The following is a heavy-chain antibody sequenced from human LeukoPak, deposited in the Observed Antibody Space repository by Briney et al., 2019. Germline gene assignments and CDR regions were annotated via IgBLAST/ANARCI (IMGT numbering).Heavy chain of an antibody. Sequence: SETLSLTCAVYGGSFSGYYWSWIRQPPGKGLEWIGEINHSGSTNYNPSLKSRVTISVDTSKNQFSLKLSSVTAADTAVYYCAGRGAYYDILTEYKVWGQGTLVTVSS. D-gene: IGHD3-9*01. CDR2: INHSGST. V-gene: IGHV4-34*01. J-gene: IGHJ4*02. CDR1: GGSFSGYY. CDR3: AGRGAYYDILTEYKV.